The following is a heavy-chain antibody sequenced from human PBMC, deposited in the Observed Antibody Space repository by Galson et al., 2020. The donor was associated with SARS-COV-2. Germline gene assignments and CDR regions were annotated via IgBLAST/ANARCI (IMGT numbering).Heavy chain of an antibody. D-gene: IGHD2-2*02. CDR1: GYTFTSYA. V-gene: IGHV1-3*01. Sequence: ASVKVSCKASGYTFTSYAMHWVRQAPVQRLEWMGWINAGNGNTKYSQKFQGRVTITRDTSASTAYMELSSLRSEDTAVYYCAMFLGSPARGGYQLLYDYFDYWGQGTLVTVSS. CDR3: AMFLGSPARGGYQLLYDYFDY. J-gene: IGHJ4*02. CDR2: INAGNGNT.